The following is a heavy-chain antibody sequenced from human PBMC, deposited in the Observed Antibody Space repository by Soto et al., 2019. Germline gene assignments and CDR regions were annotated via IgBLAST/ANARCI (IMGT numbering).Heavy chain of an antibody. D-gene: IGHD3-3*01. J-gene: IGHJ3*02. CDR2: IYYSGST. Sequence: AFQPLSLTSSVSGGNISNYCWSWIRQPPGKGLERIGYIYYSGSTNYNPSLKSRVTISVDTSKNQFSLKLSSVTAADTAVYYCARRLKSITIFGVVIDSDAFDIWGQGTMVTVSS. CDR3: ARRLKSITIFGVVIDSDAFDI. V-gene: IGHV4-59*08. CDR1: GGNISNYC.